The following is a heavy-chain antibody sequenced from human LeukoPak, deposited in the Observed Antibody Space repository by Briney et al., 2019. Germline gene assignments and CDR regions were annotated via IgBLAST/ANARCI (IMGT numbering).Heavy chain of an antibody. CDR1: GFTFDDYA. J-gene: IGHJ3*02. D-gene: IGHD1-26*01. V-gene: IGHV3-9*01. Sequence: GRSLRLSCAASGFTFDDYAMHWVRQAPGKGLEWVSGISWNSGSIGYADSVKGRFTISRDNAKNSLYLQMNSLRAEDTALYYCAKVAVSSGSYLHDAFDIWGQGTMVTVSS. CDR2: ISWNSGSI. CDR3: AKVAVSSGSYLHDAFDI.